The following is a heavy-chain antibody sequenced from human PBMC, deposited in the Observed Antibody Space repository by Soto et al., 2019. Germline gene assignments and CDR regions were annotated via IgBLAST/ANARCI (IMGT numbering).Heavy chain of an antibody. J-gene: IGHJ4*02. CDR3: ARVDYYDTGYYVV. CDR2: IYTSGTT. V-gene: IGHV4-4*07. CDR1: GRSMSGYY. Sequence: SETLSLTCTVSGRSMSGYYWSWIRQPAGERLEWIGRIYTSGTTDFNPSLKGRVTMSVDTSKNQFSLKLTSVTAADTALYYCARVDYYDTGYYVVWGQGTQVTVPP. D-gene: IGHD3-9*01.